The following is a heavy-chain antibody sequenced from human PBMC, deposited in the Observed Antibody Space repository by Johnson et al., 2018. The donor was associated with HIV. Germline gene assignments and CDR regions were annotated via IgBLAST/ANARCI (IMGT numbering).Heavy chain of an antibody. Sequence: QVQLVESGGGVVQPGRSLRLSCAASGFTLSSYAMHWVRQAPGKGLEWVAVISYDGSNKYYADSVKGRFTISRDNSKNTLYLQMNSLRAEDTAVYYCARDQLRCAVDIWGQGTMVTVSS. CDR2: ISYDGSNK. V-gene: IGHV3-30-3*01. CDR1: GFTLSSYA. CDR3: ARDQLRCAVDI. J-gene: IGHJ3*02. D-gene: IGHD4-17*01.